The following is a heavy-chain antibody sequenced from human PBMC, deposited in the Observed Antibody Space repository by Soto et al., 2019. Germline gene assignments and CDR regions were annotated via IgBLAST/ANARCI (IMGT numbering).Heavy chain of an antibody. CDR2: IYWNDDK. Sequence: ESGPTLVNPTQTLTLTCTFSGFSLSTSGVGVGWIRQPPGKALEWLALIYWNDDKRYSPSLKSRLTITKDTSKNQVVLTMTNMDPVDTATYYCAHIPTTYGDYAEYYYYYGMDVWGQGTTVTVSS. V-gene: IGHV2-5*01. CDR3: AHIPTTYGDYAEYYYYYGMDV. D-gene: IGHD4-17*01. J-gene: IGHJ6*02. CDR1: GFSLSTSGVG.